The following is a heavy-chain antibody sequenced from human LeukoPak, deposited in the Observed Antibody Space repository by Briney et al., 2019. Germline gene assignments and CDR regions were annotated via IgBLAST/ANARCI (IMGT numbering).Heavy chain of an antibody. D-gene: IGHD4-11*01. CDR1: GYTFTSYY. Sequence: ASVKVSCKASGYTFTSYYIHWVRQTPGQGLEWMGIINPSGGSTNYAQKFQGRVTMTRDTSTSTVYMELSSLRSEDSAVYYCARWTTTYLDYWGQGTLVTVSS. CDR2: INPSGGST. J-gene: IGHJ4*02. CDR3: ARWTTTYLDY. V-gene: IGHV1-46*01.